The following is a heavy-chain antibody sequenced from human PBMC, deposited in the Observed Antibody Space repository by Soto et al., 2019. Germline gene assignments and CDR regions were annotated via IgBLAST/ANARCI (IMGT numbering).Heavy chain of an antibody. D-gene: IGHD6-6*01. CDR2: IHYSGVT. CDR3: ARDRAEGSSSTPAGGMDV. Sequence: SETLSLTCSVSGGSIRTYYWNWVRQPPGGGLEWIAYIHYSGVTNYSPSLRGRVSISIDRSNNEFSLKVSSVTAADTAVYYCARDRAEGSSSTPAGGMDVWGPGTTVTVSS. V-gene: IGHV4-59*01. J-gene: IGHJ6*02. CDR1: GGSIRTYY.